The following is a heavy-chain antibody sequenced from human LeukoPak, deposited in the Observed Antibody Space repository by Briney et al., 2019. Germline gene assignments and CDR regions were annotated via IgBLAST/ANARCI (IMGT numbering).Heavy chain of an antibody. CDR2: FRNSNSGI. CDR1: RFTFSIYS. V-gene: IGHV3-48*01. CDR3: ARVGTGFDY. D-gene: IGHD1-1*01. J-gene: IGHJ4*02. Sequence: GGSLRLSCAASRFTFSIYSKQWARHSTGKAVEWVSYFRNSNSGIYNADSVKGRFTIYRENAKITLYVQMKSLRAEDTGVYYWARVGTGFDYWGQGTLVTVSS.